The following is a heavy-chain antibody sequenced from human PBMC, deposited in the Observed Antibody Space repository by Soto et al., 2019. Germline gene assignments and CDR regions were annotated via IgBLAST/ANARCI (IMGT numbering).Heavy chain of an antibody. CDR2: IIPIFGTA. D-gene: IGHD2-15*01. J-gene: IGHJ5*02. V-gene: IGHV1-69*13. Sequence: SVKVSCKASGGTFSSYAISWVRQAPGQGLEWMGGIIPIFGTANYAQKFQGRVTITADESTSTAYMELSSLRSEDTAVYYCARADSARRRFDPWGQGTLVTVSS. CDR3: ARADSARRRFDP. CDR1: GGTFSSYA.